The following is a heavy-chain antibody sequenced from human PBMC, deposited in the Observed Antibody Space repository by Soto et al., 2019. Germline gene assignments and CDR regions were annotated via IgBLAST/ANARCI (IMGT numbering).Heavy chain of an antibody. CDR1: GYTFTSYG. V-gene: IGHV1-18*01. CDR2: IRPYNGNT. CDR3: ARDLLVDDYAFDM. J-gene: IGHJ3*02. D-gene: IGHD2-15*01. Sequence: QVHLVQSGAEVKKPGASMKVSCKASGYTFTSYGITWMRQAPGQGLEWMGRIRPYNGNTKYAPKFQGRVTTTADTSTTTAYMELRSLRSDDTAVYYCARDLLVDDYAFDMWGQGTRVTVSS.